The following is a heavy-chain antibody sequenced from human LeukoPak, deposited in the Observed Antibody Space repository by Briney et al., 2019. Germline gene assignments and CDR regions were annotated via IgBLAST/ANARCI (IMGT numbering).Heavy chain of an antibody. CDR2: INPNSGGT. Sequence: ASVKVSCKASGYTFTGNYMHWVRQAPGQGLEWMGWINPNSGGTKYAQKFQGRVTVTRNTSISTAYMELSSLRSEDTAVYYCAREVAGLASTWFDPWGQGTLVTVSS. CDR3: AREVAGLASTWFDP. CDR1: GYTFTGNY. V-gene: IGHV1-2*02. D-gene: IGHD5/OR15-5a*01. J-gene: IGHJ5*02.